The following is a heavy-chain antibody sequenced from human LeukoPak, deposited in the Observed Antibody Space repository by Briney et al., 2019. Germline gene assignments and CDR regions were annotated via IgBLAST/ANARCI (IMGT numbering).Heavy chain of an antibody. J-gene: IGHJ4*02. Sequence: GGALGLSRAAPGFTLSKYWVHWGRPAPGGGGVWVSRIIGDGSTTNYADSVKGRFTISRDNAKNTLYLQMNSLRAEDTAVYYCAVGRGSYGLWDSWGQGTLVTVSS. D-gene: IGHD1-26*01. CDR2: IIGDGSTT. CDR1: GFTLSKYW. CDR3: AVGRGSYGLWDS. V-gene: IGHV3-74*01.